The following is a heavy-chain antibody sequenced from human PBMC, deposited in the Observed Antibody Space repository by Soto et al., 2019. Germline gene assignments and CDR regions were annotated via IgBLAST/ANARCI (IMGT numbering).Heavy chain of an antibody. V-gene: IGHV5-51*01. CDR1: DYTFAAYW. CDR3: ARPHYTQDVWYHTYDI. CDR2: INPRDSDV. Sequence: GESLKISCKGFDYTFAAYWIGWVRQMPGKGLEWMRVINPRDSDVKYSPPFEGQVTISAGTSINAAFLQWRSLKAWDTAMYYCARPHYTQDVWYHTYDIWGQGTMVTVSS. D-gene: IGHD3-3*01. J-gene: IGHJ3*02.